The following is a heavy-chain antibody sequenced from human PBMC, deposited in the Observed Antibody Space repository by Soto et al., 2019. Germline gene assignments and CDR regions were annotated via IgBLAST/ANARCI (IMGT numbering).Heavy chain of an antibody. Sequence: GSGKVSCEASGYPFTGYYMHWVRQAAGQGLEWMGWINPHSGGTNYAQKFQGWVTMTRDRSISTAYMALSRLRSDDTAVDYCARAATPRYSGYATMGIGYYYYYGMDVWGQGTTVTVSS. CDR2: INPHSGGT. CDR1: GYPFTGYY. D-gene: IGHD5-12*01. V-gene: IGHV1-2*04. J-gene: IGHJ6*02. CDR3: ARAATPRYSGYATMGIGYYYYYGMDV.